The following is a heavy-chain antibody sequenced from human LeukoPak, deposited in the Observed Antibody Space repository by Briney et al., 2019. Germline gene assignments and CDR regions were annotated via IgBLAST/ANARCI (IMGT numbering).Heavy chain of an antibody. V-gene: IGHV3-23*01. CDR3: ATDPSTGYDWFDP. D-gene: IGHD2-15*01. Sequence: GGSLRLSCAASGFTFSSYAMSWVRQAPGKGLEWVSTISLGGDNTHYADAVEGRFTISRDNSRHTLFLQMNSLRVEDTAVYFCATDPSTGYDWFDPWGQGTLVTVSS. CDR1: GFTFSSYA. CDR2: ISLGGDNT. J-gene: IGHJ5*02.